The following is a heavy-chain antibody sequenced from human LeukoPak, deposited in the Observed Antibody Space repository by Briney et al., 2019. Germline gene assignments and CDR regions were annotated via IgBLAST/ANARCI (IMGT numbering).Heavy chain of an antibody. CDR3: STGPSAFDY. CDR2: IKSKTDGGTT. J-gene: IGHJ4*02. CDR1: GFTFSNTW. V-gene: IGHV3-15*01. Sequence: GGSLRLSCAASGFTFSNTWMTWVRQAPGKGLKWVGRIKSKTDGGTTDYGAPVKGRLTISRDDSKNTLYLQMNSLKTEDTAVYYCSTGPSAFDYWGQGTLVTVSS.